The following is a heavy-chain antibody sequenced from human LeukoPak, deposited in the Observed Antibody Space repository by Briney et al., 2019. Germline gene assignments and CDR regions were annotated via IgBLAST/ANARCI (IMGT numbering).Heavy chain of an antibody. J-gene: IGHJ4*02. CDR3: ARGGYSGTYYFDY. V-gene: IGHV3-33*01. CDR2: VWYDGSNI. D-gene: IGHD1-26*01. Sequence: GRSLRLSCAASGFTFSTYGMHWVRQAPGKGLEWVAVVWYDGSNIHYVDSVKGRFTISRDNAKSTLYLQMNSLTAEDTAVYYCARGGYSGTYYFDYWGQGTLVTVSS. CDR1: GFTFSTYG.